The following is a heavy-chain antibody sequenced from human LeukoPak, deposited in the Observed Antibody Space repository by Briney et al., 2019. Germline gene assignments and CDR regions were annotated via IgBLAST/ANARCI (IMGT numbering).Heavy chain of an antibody. CDR1: GFTFSGSA. D-gene: IGHD3-22*01. CDR2: IRSKANSYAT. Sequence: PGGSLRLSCAASGFTFSGSAIHWVRQASGKGLEWVGRIRSKANSYATAYAASVKGRFTISRDDSKNTAYLQMTSLRAEDTAVYYCARDLRGYPYWGQGTLVTVSS. J-gene: IGHJ1*01. V-gene: IGHV3-73*01. CDR3: ARDLRGYPY.